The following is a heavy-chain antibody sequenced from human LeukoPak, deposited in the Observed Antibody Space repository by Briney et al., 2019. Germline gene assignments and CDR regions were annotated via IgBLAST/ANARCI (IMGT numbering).Heavy chain of an antibody. D-gene: IGHD3-22*01. CDR3: ARDAYYYDSSGLFDP. CDR2: IIPIFGTA. CDR1: GGTFSSYA. Sequence: SVKVSCKASGGTFSSYAISWVRQAPGQGLEWMGGIIPIFGTANYAQKFQGRVTITTDESTSTAYMELSSLRSEDTAVYYCARDAYYYDSSGLFDPWGQGTLVTVSS. J-gene: IGHJ5*02. V-gene: IGHV1-69*05.